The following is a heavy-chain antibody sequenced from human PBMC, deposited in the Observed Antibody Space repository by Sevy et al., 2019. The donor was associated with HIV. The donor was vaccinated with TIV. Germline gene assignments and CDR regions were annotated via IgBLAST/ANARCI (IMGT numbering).Heavy chain of an antibody. V-gene: IGHV3-23*01. Sequence: GGSLRLSCAASGFIFRSYVMSWVRQAPGKGLEWVSTISGSGGSTYYADSVKGRFTISRDNSNNALFLEMNSLRADDTAVYYYMGIVTAGRDYWGQGTQVTVSS. D-gene: IGHD6-13*01. CDR3: MGIVTAGRDY. CDR2: ISGSGGST. J-gene: IGHJ4*02. CDR1: GFIFRSYV.